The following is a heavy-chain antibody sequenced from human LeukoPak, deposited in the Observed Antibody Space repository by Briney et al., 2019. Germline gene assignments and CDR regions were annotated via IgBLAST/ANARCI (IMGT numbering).Heavy chain of an antibody. Sequence: SVKVSCTASGGTFSSYTISWVRQAPGEGLEWMGRIIPILGIANYAQKFQGRVTITADKSTSTAYMELSSLRSEDTAVYYCARDRRGYDILTGYYGAEYFQHWGQGTLVTVSS. J-gene: IGHJ1*01. D-gene: IGHD3-9*01. CDR1: GGTFSSYT. CDR2: IIPILGIA. V-gene: IGHV1-69*04. CDR3: ARDRRGYDILTGYYGAEYFQH.